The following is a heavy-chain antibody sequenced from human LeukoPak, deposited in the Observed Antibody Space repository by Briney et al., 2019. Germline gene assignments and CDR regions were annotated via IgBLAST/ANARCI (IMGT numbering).Heavy chain of an antibody. Sequence: SQTLSLTCAISGDSVSSNSAAWNWIRQSPSRGLEWLGRTYYRSKWYNDYAVSVKSRITINPDTSKNQFSLQLNSVTPEDTAVYYCARAVPSSGWYAHYFDYWGQGTLVTVSS. CDR1: GDSVSSNSAA. D-gene: IGHD6-19*01. J-gene: IGHJ4*02. CDR3: ARAVPSSGWYAHYFDY. CDR2: TYYRSKWYN. V-gene: IGHV6-1*01.